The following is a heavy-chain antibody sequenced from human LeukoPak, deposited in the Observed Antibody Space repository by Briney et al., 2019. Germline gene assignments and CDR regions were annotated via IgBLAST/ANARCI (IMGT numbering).Heavy chain of an antibody. D-gene: IGHD2-2*01. CDR2: ISGSGGST. CDR3: AKDQVVLLQLLDY. V-gene: IGHV3-23*01. J-gene: IGHJ4*02. Sequence: GGSLRLSCAASGFTFSSYAMSWVRQAPGKGLEWVSAISGSGGSTYYADSVKGRFTISRDNSKNTLYLQMNSLRAEATAVYYCAKDQVVLLQLLDYWGQGTLVTVSS. CDR1: GFTFSSYA.